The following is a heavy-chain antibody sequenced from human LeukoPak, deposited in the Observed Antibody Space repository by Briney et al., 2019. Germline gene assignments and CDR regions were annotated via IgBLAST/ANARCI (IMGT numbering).Heavy chain of an antibody. D-gene: IGHD2-2*01. V-gene: IGHV3-48*01. CDR2: ISSSSSTI. Sequence: GGSPRLSCAASGFTFSSYSMNWVRQAPGKGLEWVSYISSSSSTIYYADSVKGRFTISRDNAKNSLYLQMNSLRAEDTAVYYCAREDCSSTSCYAASFDYWGQGTLVTVSS. CDR3: AREDCSSTSCYAASFDY. CDR1: GFTFSSYS. J-gene: IGHJ4*02.